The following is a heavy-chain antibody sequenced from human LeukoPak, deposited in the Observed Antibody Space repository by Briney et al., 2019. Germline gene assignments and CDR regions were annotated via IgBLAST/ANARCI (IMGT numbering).Heavy chain of an antibody. D-gene: IGHD2-2*01. CDR1: GGSISSYY. Sequence: SETLSLTCTVSGGSISSYYWSWIRQPPGKGLEWIGYIYYSGSTNYNPSLKSRVTISVDTSKNQFSLKLSSVTAADTAVYYCARDSYEDIVVVPAANWGQGTLVTVSS. CDR3: ARDSYEDIVVVPAAN. CDR2: IYYSGST. V-gene: IGHV4-59*12. J-gene: IGHJ4*02.